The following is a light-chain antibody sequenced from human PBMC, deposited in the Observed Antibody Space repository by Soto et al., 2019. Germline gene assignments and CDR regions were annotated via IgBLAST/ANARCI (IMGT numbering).Light chain of an antibody. CDR2: GAS. Sequence: EIVLTQSPGTLSLSPGERPTLSCRASQSVSTSYLAWYQHKPGQAPRLLIYGASTRATGTPDRFNGSGSGTDFTLTISRLEPEDFAVYYCQQYGSSPFTFGPGTKVDIK. V-gene: IGKV3-20*01. J-gene: IGKJ3*01. CDR1: QSVSTSY. CDR3: QQYGSSPFT.